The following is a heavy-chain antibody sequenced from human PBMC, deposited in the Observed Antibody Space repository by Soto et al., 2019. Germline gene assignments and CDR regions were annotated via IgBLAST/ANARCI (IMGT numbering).Heavy chain of an antibody. D-gene: IGHD5-12*01. CDR3: ARDNGYDAATLDY. CDR1: GFTFSTCS. Sequence: EVQLVESGGGLVKPGGSLRLSCAASGFTFSTCSMNWVRQAPGKGLEWVSSISSSSSNIYYADSVKGRFSISRDNAKNSLYLQKNSLRAHDAAVYYCARDNGYDAATLDYWGQGTLVTVSS. CDR2: ISSSSSNI. J-gene: IGHJ4*02. V-gene: IGHV3-21*02.